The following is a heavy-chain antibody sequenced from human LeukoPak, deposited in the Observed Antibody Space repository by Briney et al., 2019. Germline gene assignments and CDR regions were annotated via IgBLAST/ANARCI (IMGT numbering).Heavy chain of an antibody. CDR3: ARDPQYSTAPGYFQH. J-gene: IGHJ1*01. CDR1: GGSITSGYYY. CDR2: VSTSGST. D-gene: IGHD6-6*01. V-gene: IGHV4-61*02. Sequence: SQTLSLTCTVSGGSITSGYYYWSWIRRPAGKRLEWIGRVSTSGSTNYNPSLKSRVTISLDTSKNQFSLKLNSVTAADTAVYYCARDPQYSTAPGYFQHWGQGTLVTVSS.